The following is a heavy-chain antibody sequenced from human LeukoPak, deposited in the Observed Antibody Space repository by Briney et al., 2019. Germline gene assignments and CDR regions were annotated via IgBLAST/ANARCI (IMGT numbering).Heavy chain of an antibody. J-gene: IGHJ4*02. Sequence: PSETLSLTCTVSGGSISSYYWSWIRQPAGKGLEWIWRIYTSGSTNYNPSLKSRVTISVDKSKNQFSLKLSSVTAADTAVYYCARGLAAAGPYYFDYWGQGTLVTVSS. CDR3: ARGLAAAGPYYFDY. V-gene: IGHV4-4*07. D-gene: IGHD6-13*01. CDR2: IYTSGST. CDR1: GGSISSYY.